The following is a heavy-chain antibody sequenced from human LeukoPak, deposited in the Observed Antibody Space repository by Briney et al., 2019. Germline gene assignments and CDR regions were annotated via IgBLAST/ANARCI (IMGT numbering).Heavy chain of an antibody. CDR2: ISRSGSTI. J-gene: IGHJ4*02. CDR3: ARDTEHLYFVFDY. V-gene: IGHV3-48*01. D-gene: IGHD2-2*02. Sequence: GGSLRLSCAASGFTFSRYSMNWVRQAPGKGLEWVSYISRSGSTIYYADSVKGRFTISRDNAKNSLYLQMNSLRGEDTAVYYCARDTEHLYFVFDYWGQGTLVTVSS. CDR1: GFTFSRYS.